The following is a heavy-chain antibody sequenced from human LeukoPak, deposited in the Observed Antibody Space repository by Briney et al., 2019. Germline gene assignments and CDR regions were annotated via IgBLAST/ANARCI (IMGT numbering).Heavy chain of an antibody. J-gene: IGHJ4*02. CDR3: AKTLGPDPPDY. Sequence: PGGSLRLSCAASGFTFSSYSMNWVRQAPGKGLERVSYISSSSSTIYYADSVKGRFTISRDNAKNSLYLQMNSLRAEDTAVYYCAKTLGPDPPDYWGQGTLVTVSS. CDR2: ISSSSSTI. V-gene: IGHV3-48*01. D-gene: IGHD7-27*01. CDR1: GFTFSSYS.